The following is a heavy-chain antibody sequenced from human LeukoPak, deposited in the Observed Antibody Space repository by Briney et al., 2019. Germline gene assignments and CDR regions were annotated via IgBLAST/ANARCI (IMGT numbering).Heavy chain of an antibody. CDR2: IIPILGIA. Sequence: SVKVSCKASGGTFSSYAISWVRQAPGQELEWMGRIIPILGIANYAQKFQGRVTITADKSTSTAYMELSSLRSEDTAVYYCVVGYSSGPYYFDYWGQGTLVTVSS. J-gene: IGHJ4*02. CDR3: VVGYSSGPYYFDY. CDR1: GGTFSSYA. V-gene: IGHV1-69*04. D-gene: IGHD6-19*01.